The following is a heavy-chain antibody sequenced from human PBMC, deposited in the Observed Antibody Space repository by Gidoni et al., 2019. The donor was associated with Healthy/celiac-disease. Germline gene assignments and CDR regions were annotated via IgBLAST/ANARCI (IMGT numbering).Heavy chain of an antibody. J-gene: IGHJ6*02. D-gene: IGHD3-22*01. CDR3: ARDGRDYDSRGYYYRYGMDV. CDR2: IYSSGST. V-gene: IGHV4-61*02. CDR1: GGSISISSYY. Sequence: QVQLQESGPGLVKPSETLSLTCTVSGGSISISSYYWSWIRQPAGKGLEWIGHIYSSGSTNYNPSLKSRVTISVDTSKSQFSLKLSSVTAADTAVYYCARDGRDYDSRGYYYRYGMDVWGQGTTVTVSS.